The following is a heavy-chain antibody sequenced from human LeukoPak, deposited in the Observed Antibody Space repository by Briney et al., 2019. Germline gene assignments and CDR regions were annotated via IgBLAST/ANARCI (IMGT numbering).Heavy chain of an antibody. V-gene: IGHV1-18*01. CDR1: GYTFSSYG. CDR3: ARGDGNYYDY. CDR2: ISAYNGNT. D-gene: IGHD1-26*01. Sequence: ASVKVSCKASGYTFSSYGISWVRQAPGQGLEWMGWISAYNGNTNYAQKFQGRVTMTTDTSTSTAYRELRSLRSDDTAVYFCARGDGNYYDYWGQGTLVTVSS. J-gene: IGHJ4*02.